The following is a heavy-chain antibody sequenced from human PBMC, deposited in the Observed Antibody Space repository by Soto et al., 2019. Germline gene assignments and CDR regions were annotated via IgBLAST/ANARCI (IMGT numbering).Heavy chain of an antibody. D-gene: IGHD3-22*01. J-gene: IGHJ3*02. CDR1: GYTFTSYY. Sequence: QVQLVQSGAEVKKPGASVKVSCKASGYTFTSYYMHWVRQAPGQGLEWMGIINPSGGSTSYAQKFQGRVTMTRDTSTSTVYMELSSLRSEDTAVYYCARVSGSYYGGRTIDAFDIWGQGTMVTVSS. CDR2: INPSGGST. CDR3: ARVSGSYYGGRTIDAFDI. V-gene: IGHV1-46*01.